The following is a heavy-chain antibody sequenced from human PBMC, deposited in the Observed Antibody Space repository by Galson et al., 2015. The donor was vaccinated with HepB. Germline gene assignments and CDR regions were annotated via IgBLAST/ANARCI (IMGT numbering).Heavy chain of an antibody. J-gene: IGHJ5*02. CDR2: IIPILGIA. V-gene: IGHV1-69*02. Sequence: SVKVSCKASGGTFSSYTISWVRQAPGQGLEWMGRIIPILGIANYAQKFQGRVTITADKSTSTAHMELSSLRSEDTAVYYCARGPNSYKNPIDNWFDPWAREPWSPSPQ. D-gene: IGHD4-23*01. CDR1: GGTFSSYT. CDR3: ARGPNSYKNPIDNWFDP.